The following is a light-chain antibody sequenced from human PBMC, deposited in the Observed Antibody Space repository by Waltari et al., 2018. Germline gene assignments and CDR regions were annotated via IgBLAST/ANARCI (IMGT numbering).Light chain of an antibody. CDR1: QSVLFSSNNRNY. CDR2: WAS. Sequence: DIVMTQSPDSLAVSLGERATINCKSSQSVLFSSNNRNYLAWYQQKPGQSPKLVRYWASTRESGVPDRFSGSGSATDFTLTISSLQAEDVAVYYCQQYYSSPFTFGPGTKLEIK. CDR3: QQYYSSPFT. V-gene: IGKV4-1*01. J-gene: IGKJ3*01.